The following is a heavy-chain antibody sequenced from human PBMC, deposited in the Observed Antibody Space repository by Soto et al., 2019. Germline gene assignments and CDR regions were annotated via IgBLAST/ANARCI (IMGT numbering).Heavy chain of an antibody. J-gene: IGHJ4*02. CDR3: AKDLLTEYAYGSAFDY. D-gene: IGHD7-27*01. CDR2: ISGNGGGT. V-gene: IGHV3-23*01. CDR1: GFTFSNIA. Sequence: GGSLRLSCAASGFTFSNIAMNWVRQAPGKGLEWVSDISGNGGGTHYADSVKGRFTISRDNSKNMLYLQMNSLRAEDTAIYYCAKDLLTEYAYGSAFDYWGQGTLVTVSS.